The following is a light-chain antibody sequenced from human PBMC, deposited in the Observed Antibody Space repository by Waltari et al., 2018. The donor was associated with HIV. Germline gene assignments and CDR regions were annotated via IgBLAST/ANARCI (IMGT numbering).Light chain of an antibody. CDR1: QSISTY. V-gene: IGKV1-39*01. CDR3: QQGYSSPYT. J-gene: IGKJ2*01. CDR2: AAS. Sequence: DIQMTQSPSSLSASVGDRVIITCRASQSISTYLNWYQQKPGKAPKLLIYAASNLQSGVPSGFRGGGSGTDFSLTIISLQPEDFATYYCQQGYSSPYTFGQGTKVEIK.